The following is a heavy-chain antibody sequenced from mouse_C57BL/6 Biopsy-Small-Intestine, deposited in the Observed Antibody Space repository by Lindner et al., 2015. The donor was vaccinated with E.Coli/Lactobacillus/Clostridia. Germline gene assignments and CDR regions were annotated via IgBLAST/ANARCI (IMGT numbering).Heavy chain of an antibody. CDR2: IYPRSGNT. V-gene: IGHV1-81*01. D-gene: IGHD2-3*01. Sequence: VQLQESGAELARPGAPVKLSCKASGYTFTSYGISWVKQRTGQGLEWIGEIYPRSGNTYYNEKFKGKATLTADKSSSTAYMELRSLTSEDSAVYFCARSGGWFLDYWGQGTTLTVSS. CDR3: ARSGGWFLDY. CDR1: GYTFTSYG. J-gene: IGHJ2*01.